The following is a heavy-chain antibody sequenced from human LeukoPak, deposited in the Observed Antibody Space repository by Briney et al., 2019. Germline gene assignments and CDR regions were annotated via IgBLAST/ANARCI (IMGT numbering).Heavy chain of an antibody. D-gene: IGHD1-26*01. V-gene: IGHV1-46*03. Sequence: ASVKVSCKASGYNFTSYYMHRVRQAPGQGLEWLGIINPTGGTTTYAQKFQGRVTMTRDTSTNTVYMELSSLRSEDTAVYYCARAAGATTSFDYWGQGTMVTVSS. CDR1: GYNFTSYY. CDR3: ARAAGATTSFDY. J-gene: IGHJ4*02. CDR2: INPTGGTT.